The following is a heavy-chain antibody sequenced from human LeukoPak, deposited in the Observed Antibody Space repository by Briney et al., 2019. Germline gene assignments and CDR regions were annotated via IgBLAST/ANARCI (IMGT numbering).Heavy chain of an antibody. CDR2: ISAYNGNT. D-gene: IGHD6-19*01. CDR3: ARLYSSGPSGDY. Sequence: GASVKVSCMASGYTFTSYGISWVRQGPGEGLGWMGWISAYNGNTNYAQRLQGRVTMTTDTSTSTAYMELRRLRSDDTAVYYCARLYSSGPSGDYWGQGTLVTVSS. J-gene: IGHJ4*02. V-gene: IGHV1-18*01. CDR1: GYTFTSYG.